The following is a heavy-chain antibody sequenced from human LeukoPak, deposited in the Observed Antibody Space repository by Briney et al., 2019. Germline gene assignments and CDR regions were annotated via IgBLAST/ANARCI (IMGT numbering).Heavy chain of an antibody. CDR3: ARDQSNWGHFDY. J-gene: IGHJ4*02. CDR1: GDSVSSNSAA. D-gene: IGHD7-27*01. V-gene: IGHV6-1*01. Sequence: SQTLPLTCAISGDSVSSNSAAWNWIRQPPSRGLEWLGRTYYRSKWYNNYAVSVKSRITINPDTSKNQFSLQLNSVSPEDTAVYYCARDQSNWGHFDYWGQGTLVTVSS. CDR2: TYYRSKWYN.